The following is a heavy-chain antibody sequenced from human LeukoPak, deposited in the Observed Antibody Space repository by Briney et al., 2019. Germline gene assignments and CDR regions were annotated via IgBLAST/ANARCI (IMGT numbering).Heavy chain of an antibody. CDR3: ARSYHDSSGYRFDY. J-gene: IGHJ4*01. CDR2: IYNTGST. CDR1: GGSISSYY. V-gene: IGHV4-4*07. D-gene: IGHD3-22*01. Sequence: PSETLSLTCTISGGSISSYYWSWIRQPAGKGLEWIGRIYNTGSTSYNPSLKSRVTMSVDTSKNQFSLRLTSVTAADTAVYYCARSYHDSSGYRFDYWGRGILVTVSS.